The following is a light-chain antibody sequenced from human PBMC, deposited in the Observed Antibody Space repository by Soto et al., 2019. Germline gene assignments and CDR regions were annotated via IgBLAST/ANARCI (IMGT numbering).Light chain of an antibody. V-gene: IGKV1-27*01. CDR1: QGISNY. J-gene: IGKJ2*01. CDR2: AAS. Sequence: IQMTQSASSLSASVGYRVTITCRASQGISNYLAWYQQKPWKVPKLLIYAASTLQSGVPSRFSGSGSGTDFTLTISSLQSQDFALYYCHQYNSWPPGTFGQGTKVDIK. CDR3: HQYNSWPPGT.